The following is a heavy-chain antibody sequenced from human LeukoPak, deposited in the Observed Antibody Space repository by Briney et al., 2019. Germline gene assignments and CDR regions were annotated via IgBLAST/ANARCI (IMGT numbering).Heavy chain of an antibody. Sequence: SQTLSLTCTVSGGSISSGGYYWSWIRQHPGKGLEWIGYIYYSGSTYYNPSLKSRVTISVDTSKNQFSLKLSSVTAADTAAYYCARLAVAGILDYWGQGTLVTVSS. V-gene: IGHV4-31*03. CDR3: ARLAVAGILDY. D-gene: IGHD6-19*01. J-gene: IGHJ4*02. CDR1: GGSISSGGYY. CDR2: IYYSGST.